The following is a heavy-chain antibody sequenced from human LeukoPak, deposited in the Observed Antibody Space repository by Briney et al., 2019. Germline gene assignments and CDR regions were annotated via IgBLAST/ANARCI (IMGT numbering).Heavy chain of an antibody. J-gene: IGHJ6*03. V-gene: IGHV3-48*03. Sequence: GGSLRLSCEASGFSFSNNEMNWVRQAPGRGLEWVSYISRGGGTIYYADSVKGRFTISRDNSKNTLYLQMNSLRVEDTAVYYCATPVPHGSDPSLYYYYMDVWGKGTTVTISS. D-gene: IGHD3-10*01. CDR3: ATPVPHGSDPSLYYYYMDV. CDR2: ISRGGGTI. CDR1: GFSFSNNE.